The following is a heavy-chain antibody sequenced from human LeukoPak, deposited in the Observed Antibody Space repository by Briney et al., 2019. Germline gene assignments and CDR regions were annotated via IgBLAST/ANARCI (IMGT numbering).Heavy chain of an antibody. CDR3: AHSTAAGTSYWFDP. CDR1: GFSLSPSGVG. D-gene: IGHD6-13*01. Sequence: ESGPTLVHPTQTLTLTCTSFGFSLSPSGVGVGWIRQPPGKALEWLALIYWDDDKRYSPSLKSRLTITKDTSKNQVVLTMTNMDPVDTATYYCAHSTAAGTSYWFDPWGQGTLVTVSS. CDR2: IYWDDDK. V-gene: IGHV2-5*02. J-gene: IGHJ5*02.